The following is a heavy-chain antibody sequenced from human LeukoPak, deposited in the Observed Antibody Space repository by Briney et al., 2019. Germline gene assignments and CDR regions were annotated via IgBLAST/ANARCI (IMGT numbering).Heavy chain of an antibody. D-gene: IGHD1-7*01. J-gene: IGHJ4*02. CDR3: ARSASELDY. CDR2: IGYSDSTV. CDR1: GFTFSDYY. Sequence: GGSLRLSCATSGFTFSDYYMTWIRQPPGKGLEWISYIGYSDSTVGYADSVRGRFTISRDNAKNSLYLQMNSLRAEDTAVYYCARSASELDYWGQGTLVTVSS. V-gene: IGHV3-11*01.